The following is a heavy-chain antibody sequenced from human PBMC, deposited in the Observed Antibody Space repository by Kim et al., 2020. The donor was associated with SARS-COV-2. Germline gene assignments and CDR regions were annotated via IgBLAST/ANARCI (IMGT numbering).Heavy chain of an antibody. CDR3: TTEGSTQCLLTNYYYYGMEV. CDR2: IKSKTDGGTT. D-gene: IGHD3-22*01. J-gene: IGHJ6*02. Sequence: GGSLRLSCAASGFTFSNAWMSWVRQAPGKGLEWVGRIKSKTDGGTTDYAAPVKGSFTISRDDSKNTLYLQMNSLKTEDTAVYYCTTEGSTQCLLTNYYYYGMEVWGQGTTVTVSS. V-gene: IGHV3-15*01. CDR1: GFTFSNAW.